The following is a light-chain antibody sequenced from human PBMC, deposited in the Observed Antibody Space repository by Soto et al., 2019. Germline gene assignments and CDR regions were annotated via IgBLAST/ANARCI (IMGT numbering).Light chain of an antibody. J-gene: IGKJ1*01. Sequence: EIVLTQSPGTLSLSPGERATLSCRASQSVSSSYLAWYQQKPGQAPRLLIYGASSRATGIPYRFSGSGSGTDFTLSISRLEAEDAAVYYCQQYGSSPRTFCQGTQVEIK. CDR1: QSVSSSY. V-gene: IGKV3-20*01. CDR2: GAS. CDR3: QQYGSSPRT.